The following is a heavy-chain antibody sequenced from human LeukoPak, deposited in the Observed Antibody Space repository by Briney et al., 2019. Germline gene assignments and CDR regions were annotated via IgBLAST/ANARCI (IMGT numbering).Heavy chain of an antibody. V-gene: IGHV3-53*01. CDR2: IYSGGST. CDR1: GFTVSSNY. CDR3: AKDVNYDSSGYYYEDS. Sequence: GGSLRLSCAASGFTVSSNYMSWVRQAPGKGLEWVAVIYSGGSTYYADSVKGRFTISRDNSKNTLCLQMNSLRAEDTAVYYCAKDVNYDSSGYYYEDSWGQGTLVTVSS. D-gene: IGHD3-22*01. J-gene: IGHJ4*02.